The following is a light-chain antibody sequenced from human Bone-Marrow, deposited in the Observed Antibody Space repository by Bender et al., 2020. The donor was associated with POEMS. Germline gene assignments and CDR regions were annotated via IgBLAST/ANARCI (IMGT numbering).Light chain of an antibody. CDR2: SNN. J-gene: IGLJ3*02. V-gene: IGLV1-44*01. Sequence: QSVLTQPPSASGTPGQRVSISCSGSRSDIGSNTVNWYRQLPGTAPKFLIYSNNQRPSGVPDRFSGSKSGTSASLVISGLQSEDEADYYCAAWDDSLNVLVFGGGTKLTVL. CDR1: RSDIGSNT. CDR3: AAWDDSLNVLV.